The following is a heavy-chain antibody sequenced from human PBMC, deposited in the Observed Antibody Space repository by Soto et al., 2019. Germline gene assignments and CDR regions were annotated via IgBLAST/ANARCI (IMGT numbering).Heavy chain of an antibody. J-gene: IGHJ4*02. Sequence: QVQLQESGPGLVRPSETLSLTCAVSGGSVNSGHYYWSWSRQPPGRGLEWIGFIYYSGSTSYNPSLQRRVTISLDTSNNQFSLKMSSVTAADTAVYYCARSGAGSGWLGGQGTLVTVSS. CDR2: IYYSGST. CDR1: GGSVNSGHYY. D-gene: IGHD6-19*01. V-gene: IGHV4-61*01. CDR3: ARSGAGSGWL.